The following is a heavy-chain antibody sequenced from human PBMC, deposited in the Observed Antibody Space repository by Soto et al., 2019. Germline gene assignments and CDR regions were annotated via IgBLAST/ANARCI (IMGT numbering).Heavy chain of an antibody. V-gene: IGHV4-4*02. Sequence: SETLDRTCPVYGDSITNNHWWSWVRQPPGKGPELIGEIYHTGIANYNPSLESRVAFSVDKSKNQFSLSLTSVTAADTAVYYCVSKFVPYYDGLDVWGQGTTVTVSS. CDR2: IYHTGIA. CDR3: VSKFVPYYDGLDV. CDR1: GDSITNNHW. J-gene: IGHJ6*02. D-gene: IGHD3-16*01.